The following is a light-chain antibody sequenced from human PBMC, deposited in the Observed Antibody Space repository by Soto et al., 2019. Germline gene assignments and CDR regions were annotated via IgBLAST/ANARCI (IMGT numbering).Light chain of an antibody. V-gene: IGLV1-51*01. CDR3: GTWDGSLSAL. Sequence: QSVLTQPPSVSAAPGQTVTISCSGSSSNIGSNYVSWYQQLPGTAPGLLIYDNNQRPSGIPDRFSGSKSGTSATLDITGLQTGDEADYYCGTWDGSLSALFGGGTKLTVL. CDR1: SSNIGSNY. J-gene: IGLJ2*01. CDR2: DNN.